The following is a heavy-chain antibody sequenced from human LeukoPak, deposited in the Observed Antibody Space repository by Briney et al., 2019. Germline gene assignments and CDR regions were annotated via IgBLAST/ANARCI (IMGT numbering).Heavy chain of an antibody. CDR1: GFPFRSYA. D-gene: IGHD6-25*01. CDR3: AKDRGYHLFDF. CDR2: LSHRGDRT. Sequence: GGSLRLSFAAPGFPFRSYAMIRVRHAPGQGLEWVSALSHRGDRTYYADSVKGRFTISRDNSKNTLHLQMISLRAEDTAAYYCAKDRGYHLFDFWGQGTLVTVSS. V-gene: IGHV3-23*01. J-gene: IGHJ4*02.